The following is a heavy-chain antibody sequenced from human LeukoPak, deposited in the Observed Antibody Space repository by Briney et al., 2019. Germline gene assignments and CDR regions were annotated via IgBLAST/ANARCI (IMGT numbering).Heavy chain of an antibody. V-gene: IGHV3-30-3*01. J-gene: IGHJ4*02. CDR1: GFXFSSYS. CDR2: ISYDGNNK. D-gene: IGHD6-19*01. CDR3: ATDTGEAVAGDCFDY. Sequence: PGGSLRLSCAASGFXFSSYSIHWVRQAPGKGLEWVAVISYDGNNKFYADSVKGRFTISGDNSMNTLYLQMNSLRAEDTAVYYCATDTGEAVAGDCFDYWGQGTLVTVSS.